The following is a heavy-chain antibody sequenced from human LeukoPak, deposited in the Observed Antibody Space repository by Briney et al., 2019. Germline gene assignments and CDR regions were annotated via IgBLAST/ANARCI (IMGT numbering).Heavy chain of an antibody. CDR2: IYPGDSDT. D-gene: IGHD1-1*01. Sequence: GESLKISFKGSGYSFTSYWIGWVRQMPGKGLEWMGIIYPGDSDTRYSPSFQGQVTISADKSISTAYLQWSSLKASDTAMYYCARLPGTEDYYYYYMDVWGKGTTVTVSS. J-gene: IGHJ6*03. CDR3: ARLPGTEDYYYYYMDV. V-gene: IGHV5-51*01. CDR1: GYSFTSYW.